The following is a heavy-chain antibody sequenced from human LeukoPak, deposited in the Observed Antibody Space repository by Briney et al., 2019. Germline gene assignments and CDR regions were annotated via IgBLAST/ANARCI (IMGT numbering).Heavy chain of an antibody. CDR3: AREPMYYDILTGRYDAFDI. J-gene: IGHJ3*02. CDR1: GGTFSSYA. Sequence: ASVKVSCKASGGTFSSYAISWVRQAPGQGLEWMGGIIPIFGTANYAQKFQGRVTITADESTSTAYMELSSLRSEDTAVYYCAREPMYYDILTGRYDAFDIWGQGTMVTVSS. CDR2: IIPIFGTA. V-gene: IGHV1-69*13. D-gene: IGHD3-9*01.